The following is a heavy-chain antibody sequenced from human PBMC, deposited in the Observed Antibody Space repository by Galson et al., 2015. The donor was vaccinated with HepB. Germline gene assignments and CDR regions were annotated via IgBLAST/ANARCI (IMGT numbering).Heavy chain of an antibody. D-gene: IGHD6-13*01. J-gene: IGHJ4*02. CDR3: ARADIVGSSWYEADY. CDR1: GFTFSSYA. CDR2: ISYDGSNK. Sequence: SLRLSCAASGFTFSSYAMHWVRQAPGKGPEWVAVISYDGSNKYYADSVKGRLTISRDNSKNTLYLQMNSLRAEDTAVYYCARADIVGSSWYEADYWGQGTLVTVSS. V-gene: IGHV3-30-3*01.